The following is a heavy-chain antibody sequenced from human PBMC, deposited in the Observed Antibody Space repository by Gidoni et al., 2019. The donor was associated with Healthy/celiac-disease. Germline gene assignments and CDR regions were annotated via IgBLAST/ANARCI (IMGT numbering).Heavy chain of an antibody. CDR3: ARQGSESSSSPYGMDV. D-gene: IGHD6-13*01. Sequence: EVQLVQSGAEATKHGEYLKISCMGSGYSFTRYWIGWVRQMAGKGLEWMGIIYPGDSDTRYSPSFQGQVTTSADKSISTAYLQWSSLKASDTAMYYCARQGSESSSSPYGMDVWGQGTTVTVSS. J-gene: IGHJ6*02. CDR2: IYPGDSDT. CDR1: GYSFTRYW. V-gene: IGHV5-51*01.